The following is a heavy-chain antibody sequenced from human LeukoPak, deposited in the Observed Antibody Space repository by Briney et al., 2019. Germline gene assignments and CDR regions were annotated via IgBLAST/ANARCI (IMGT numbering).Heavy chain of an antibody. D-gene: IGHD2-21*01. CDR3: ASFTLWRLDI. Sequence: SETLSLTCTVSGGSISSGGYSWSWIRQPPGKGLEWIGCLYHSGSTYYNPSLKSRVTISVGRSKNQFSLKLSSVTAADTAVYYCASFTLWRLDIWGQGTMVTVSS. CDR2: LYHSGST. V-gene: IGHV4-30-2*01. J-gene: IGHJ3*02. CDR1: GGSISSGGYS.